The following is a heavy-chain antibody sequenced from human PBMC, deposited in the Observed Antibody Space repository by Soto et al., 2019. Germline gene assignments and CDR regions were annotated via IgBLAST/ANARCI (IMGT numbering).Heavy chain of an antibody. CDR2: IYYSGST. Sequence: SETLSLTCTVSGGSISSGGYYWSWIRQHPGKGLEWIGYIYYSGSTYYNPSLKSRVTISVDTSKNQFSLKLSSVTAADTAVYYCARDLSGNSGAFDIWGQGTMVTVSS. V-gene: IGHV4-31*03. CDR1: GGSISSGGYY. D-gene: IGHD2-15*01. CDR3: ARDLSGNSGAFDI. J-gene: IGHJ3*02.